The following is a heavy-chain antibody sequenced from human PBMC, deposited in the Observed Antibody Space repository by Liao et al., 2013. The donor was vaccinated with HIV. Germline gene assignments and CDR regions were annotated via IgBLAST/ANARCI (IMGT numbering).Heavy chain of an antibody. V-gene: IGHV4-61*02. J-gene: IGHJ4*02. Sequence: QVQLQESGPGLVKPSQTLSLTCTVSGDSLSSGFYSWNWIRQPAGKGLEWIGRIYTSGSTNYNPSLKSRVTMSIDTSKNQFSLRLSSVTAADTAVYFCARDPKGAFDYWGQGSLVTVSS. CDR3: ARDPKGAFDY. CDR1: GDSLSSGFYS. CDR2: IYTSGST.